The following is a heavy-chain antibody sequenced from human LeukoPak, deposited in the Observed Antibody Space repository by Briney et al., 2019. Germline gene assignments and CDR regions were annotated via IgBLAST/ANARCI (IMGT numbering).Heavy chain of an antibody. J-gene: IGHJ4*02. V-gene: IGHV4-34*01. CDR3: AREGGPYRPLDY. CDR2: INHSGST. CDR1: GGSFSGYY. Sequence: PSETLSLTCAVYGGSFSGYYWSWIRQPPGKGLEWIGEINHSGSTDYNPSLKSRVTISVDTSNNQFSLKLSSVTAADTAVYYCAREGGPYRPLDYSGQGTLVTVAS.